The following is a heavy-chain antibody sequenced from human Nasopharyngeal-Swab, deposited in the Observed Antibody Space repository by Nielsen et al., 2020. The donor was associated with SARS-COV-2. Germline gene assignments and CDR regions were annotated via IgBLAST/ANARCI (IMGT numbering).Heavy chain of an antibody. Sequence: WICQPPGKGLEWIGYIYYSGSTNYNPSLKSRVTISVDTSKNQFSLKLSSVTAADTAVYYCARGGRGIFGVVTNFDYWGQGTLVTVSS. D-gene: IGHD3-3*01. J-gene: IGHJ4*02. CDR2: IYYSGST. CDR3: ARGGRGIFGVVTNFDY. V-gene: IGHV4-59*01.